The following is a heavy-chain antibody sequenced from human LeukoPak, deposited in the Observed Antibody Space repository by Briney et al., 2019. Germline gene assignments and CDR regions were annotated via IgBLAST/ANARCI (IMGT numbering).Heavy chain of an antibody. CDR3: AKGPIVGATIREYYFDY. CDR2: FSVSVVST. CDR1: GFTFSSYA. Sequence: GSLRLSCAASGFTFSSYAMSWVRQAPGKGLKWVSAFSVSVVSTYYADSVKGRFSISRDNSKNTLYLQMNSLRAEDTAVYYCAKGPIVGATIREYYFDYWGQGTLVTVSS. V-gene: IGHV3-23*01. J-gene: IGHJ4*02. D-gene: IGHD1-26*01.